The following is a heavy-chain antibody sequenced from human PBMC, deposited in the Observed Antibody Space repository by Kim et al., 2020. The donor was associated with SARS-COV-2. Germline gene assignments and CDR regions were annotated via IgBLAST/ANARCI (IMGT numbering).Heavy chain of an antibody. Sequence: GASLKISCKGSGYSFTSYWIGWVRQMPGKGLEWMGIIYPGDSDTRYSPSFQGQVTISADKSISTAYLQWSSLKASDTAMYYCARHVESLTMVRGVILWDAFDIWGQGTMVTVSS. V-gene: IGHV5-51*01. CDR2: IYPGDSDT. CDR3: ARHVESLTMVRGVILWDAFDI. J-gene: IGHJ3*02. D-gene: IGHD3-10*01. CDR1: GYSFTSYW.